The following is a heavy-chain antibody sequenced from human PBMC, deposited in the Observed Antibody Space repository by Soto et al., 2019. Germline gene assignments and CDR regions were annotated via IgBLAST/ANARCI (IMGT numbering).Heavy chain of an antibody. CDR1: GGSISSGGYY. CDR3: ATGGGDSSGYYYFDY. CDR2: IYYSGST. J-gene: IGHJ4*02. V-gene: IGHV4-31*03. D-gene: IGHD3-22*01. Sequence: SETLSLTCTVSGGSISSGGYYWSWIRQHPGKGLEWIGYIYYSGSTYYNPSLKSRVTISVDTSKNQFSLKLSSVTAADTAVYYCATGGGDSSGYYYFDYWGQGTLVTVSS.